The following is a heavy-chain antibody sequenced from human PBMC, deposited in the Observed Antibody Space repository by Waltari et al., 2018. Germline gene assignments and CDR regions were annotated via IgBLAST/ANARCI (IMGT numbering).Heavy chain of an antibody. CDR2: IIPILGIA. D-gene: IGHD3-10*01. CDR3: ARDRYYGSGSYYNVGY. J-gene: IGHJ4*02. Sequence: QVQLVQSGAEVKKPGSSVKVSCKASGGPFSSYTISWVRQAPGQGLAWKGRIIPILGIANDAQKFKGRVTITADKSTSTAYMELSSLRSEDTAVYYCARDRYYGSGSYYNVGYWGQGTLVTVSS. CDR1: GGPFSSYT. V-gene: IGHV1-69*08.